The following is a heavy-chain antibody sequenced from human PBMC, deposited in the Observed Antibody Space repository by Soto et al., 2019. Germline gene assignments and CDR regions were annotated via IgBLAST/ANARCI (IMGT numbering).Heavy chain of an antibody. CDR3: ARRASR. Sequence: EVQLVESGGGLVQPGGSLRLSCAVSGFTFSSSEMYWVRQAPGKGLEWISYIHPSGQPIFYADSVTGRFTISRDNANNSLFLQMNSLRDEDTAVYYCARRASRWGQGTMVTVSS. CDR2: IHPSGQPI. CDR1: GFTFSSSE. D-gene: IGHD1-26*01. V-gene: IGHV3-48*03. J-gene: IGHJ3*01.